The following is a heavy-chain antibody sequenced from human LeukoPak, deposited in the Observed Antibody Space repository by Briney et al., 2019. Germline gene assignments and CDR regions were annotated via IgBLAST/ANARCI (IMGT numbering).Heavy chain of an antibody. V-gene: IGHV1-18*01. Sequence: ASVTVSCKASGYTFSSYGISWVRQAPGQGLEWMGWISAYNGNTNLAQEFQGRVTMTTDTSTSTASMELRSLRSDDTAVYYCARDQGIYNHRIIDSWGQGTLVTVSS. J-gene: IGHJ4*02. CDR1: GYTFSSYG. CDR3: ARDQGIYNHRIIDS. CDR2: ISAYNGNT. D-gene: IGHD5-12*01.